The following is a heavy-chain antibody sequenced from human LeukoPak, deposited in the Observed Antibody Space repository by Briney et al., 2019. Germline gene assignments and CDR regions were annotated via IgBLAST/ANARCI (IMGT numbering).Heavy chain of an antibody. CDR1: GYTLTELS. D-gene: IGHD6-19*01. J-gene: IGHJ5*02. Sequence: ASVKVSCKVSGYTLTELSMHWVRQAPRKGLEWMGGFDPEDGETIYAQKFQGRVTMTEDTSTDTAYMELSSLRSEDTAVYYCATDGPRAVAGTNWFDPWGQGTLVTVSS. CDR2: FDPEDGET. V-gene: IGHV1-24*01. CDR3: ATDGPRAVAGTNWFDP.